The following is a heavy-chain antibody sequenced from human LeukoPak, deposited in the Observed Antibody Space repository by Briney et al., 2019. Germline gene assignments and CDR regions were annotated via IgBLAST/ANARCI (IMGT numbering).Heavy chain of an antibody. CDR1: GFTFSSYA. Sequence: PGGSLRLSCATSGFTFSSYAMHWVRQAPGKGLEWVAVISYDGSNKYYADSVKGRFTISRDNPKNTLYLQMNSLRAEDTAVYYCARGRDYYDSSGYYFDYWGQGTLVTVSS. V-gene: IGHV3-30-3*01. CDR2: ISYDGSNK. CDR3: ARGRDYYDSSGYYFDY. D-gene: IGHD3-22*01. J-gene: IGHJ4*02.